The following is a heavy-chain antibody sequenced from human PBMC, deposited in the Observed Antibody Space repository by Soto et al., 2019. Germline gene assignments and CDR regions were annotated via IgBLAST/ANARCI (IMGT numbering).Heavy chain of an antibody. CDR2: ISGSGGST. CDR1: GFTFSSYA. J-gene: IGHJ4*02. CDR3: AKDPQYSGSYYRELRN. D-gene: IGHD1-26*01. Sequence: EVQLLESGGGLVQPGGSLRLSCAASGFTFSSYAMSWVRQAPGKGLEWVSAISGSGGSTYYADSVKGRFTISRDNXKXXLDLQMNSLRAEDTAVYYCAKDPQYSGSYYRELRNWGQGTLVTVSS. V-gene: IGHV3-23*01.